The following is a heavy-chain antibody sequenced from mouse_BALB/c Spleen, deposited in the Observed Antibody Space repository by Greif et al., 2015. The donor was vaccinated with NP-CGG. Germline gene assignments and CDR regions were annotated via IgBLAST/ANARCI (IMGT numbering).Heavy chain of an antibody. CDR1: GYAFSSYW. D-gene: IGHD2-1*01. CDR3: ARVGNYYFDY. J-gene: IGHJ2*01. V-gene: IGHV1-80*01. CDR2: IYPGDGDT. Sequence: QVQLQQSGAELVRPGSSVKISCKASGYAFSSYWMKWVKQRPGQGLEWIGQIYPGDGDTNYNGKFKGKATLTADKSSSTAYMQLSSLTSEDSSVDCCARVGNYYFDYWGQGTTLTVST.